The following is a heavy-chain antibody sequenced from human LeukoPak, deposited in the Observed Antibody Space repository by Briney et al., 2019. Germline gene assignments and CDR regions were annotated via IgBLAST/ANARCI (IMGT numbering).Heavy chain of an antibody. V-gene: IGHV5-51*01. D-gene: IGHD3-16*01. Sequence: GESLKISCEGSGYTFRNYWIGWVRQMPGKGLEWMGIIYPGDSDTRYNPSFRGQDIISADKSISTAYVQWSSLKASDTAMYFCAISPRGVPGWFDSWGQGTLVTVSS. CDR2: IYPGDSDT. J-gene: IGHJ5*01. CDR1: GYTFRNYW. CDR3: AISPRGVPGWFDS.